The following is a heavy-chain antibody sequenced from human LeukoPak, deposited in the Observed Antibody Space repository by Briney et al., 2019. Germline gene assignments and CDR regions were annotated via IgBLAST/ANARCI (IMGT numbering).Heavy chain of an antibody. V-gene: IGHV4-31*03. J-gene: IGHJ5*02. CDR2: IDYSGKT. CDR3: ATGYGSGWFDA. Sequence: SETLSLTCSVSGVSISGRGYWGWIRQHPGKGQEWIGYIDYSGKTYYKPSLQSRVIISADTSQNQFTLKVSSVTAADTAVYYCATGYGSGWFDAWGQGAVVTVSS. CDR1: GVSISGRGY. D-gene: IGHD3-9*01.